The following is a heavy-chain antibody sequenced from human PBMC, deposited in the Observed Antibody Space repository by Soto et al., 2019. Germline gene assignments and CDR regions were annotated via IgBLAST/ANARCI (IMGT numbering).Heavy chain of an antibody. J-gene: IGHJ3*02. CDR1: GFTFSSYA. CDR3: AKSFLRLGAFDI. CDR2: ISGSGGST. V-gene: IGHV3-23*01. Sequence: EVQLLESGGGLVQPGGSLRLSCAASGFTFSSYAMSWVRQAPGKGLEWVSAISGSGGSTYYADSVKGRFTISRDNSKNTLYMQMNSLRAEDTAVYYCAKSFLRLGAFDIWGQGTMVTVSS. D-gene: IGHD4-17*01.